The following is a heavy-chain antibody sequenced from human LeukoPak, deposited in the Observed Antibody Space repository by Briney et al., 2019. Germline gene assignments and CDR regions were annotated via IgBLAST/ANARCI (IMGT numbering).Heavy chain of an antibody. CDR1: GFTFSGYA. CDR2: ISGSGGST. CDR3: ATAAALAPLCSGGSCYSMDFDY. V-gene: IGHV3-23*01. Sequence: TGGSLRLSCAASGFTFSGYAMSWVRQAPGKGLEWVSAISGSGGSTYYADSVKGRFTISRDNSKNTLYLQMNSLRAEDTAVYYCATAAALAPLCSGGSCYSMDFDYWGQGTLVTVSS. J-gene: IGHJ4*02. D-gene: IGHD2-15*01.